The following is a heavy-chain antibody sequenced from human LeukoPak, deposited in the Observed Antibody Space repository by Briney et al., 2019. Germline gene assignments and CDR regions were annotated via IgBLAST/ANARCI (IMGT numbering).Heavy chain of an antibody. J-gene: IGHJ4*02. Sequence: SQTLSLTCAVSGGSISSGGYSWSWIRQPPGKGLEWIGYIYHSGSTYYNPSLKSRVTISVDRSKNQFSLKLSSVTAADTAVYYCARVVPVAIFDYWGQGTLVTVSS. CDR1: GGSISSGGYS. D-gene: IGHD2-2*01. CDR2: IYHSGST. V-gene: IGHV4-30-2*01. CDR3: ARVVPVAIFDY.